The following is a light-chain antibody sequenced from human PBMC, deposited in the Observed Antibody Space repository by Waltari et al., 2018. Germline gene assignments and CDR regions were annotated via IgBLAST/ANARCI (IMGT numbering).Light chain of an antibody. J-gene: IGLJ1*01. Sequence: QSALTHPPSPSGSPGQSVTLSCTRTTSAVVRYNYVSWYQQHPGKAPKLIIDEVTKRPSGVPDRFSGSKSGNTASLTVSGRQAEDEADDYCSSFADTNPFVFGTGTKVTVL. CDR1: TSAVVRYNY. CDR2: EVT. V-gene: IGLV2-8*01. CDR3: SSFADTNPFV.